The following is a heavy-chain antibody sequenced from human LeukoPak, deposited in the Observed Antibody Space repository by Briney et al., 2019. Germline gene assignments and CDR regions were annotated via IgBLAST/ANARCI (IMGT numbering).Heavy chain of an antibody. V-gene: IGHV4-39*07. CDR3: ASMSTYDYGSGSENFDY. CDR1: GGSISSSSYY. Sequence: SETLSLTCTVSGGSISSSSYYWGWIRQPPGKGLEWIGSIYYSGSTYYNPSLKSRVTISVDTSKNQFSLKLSSVTAADTAVYYCASMSTYDYGSGSENFDYWGQGTLVTVSS. J-gene: IGHJ4*02. CDR2: IYYSGST. D-gene: IGHD3-10*01.